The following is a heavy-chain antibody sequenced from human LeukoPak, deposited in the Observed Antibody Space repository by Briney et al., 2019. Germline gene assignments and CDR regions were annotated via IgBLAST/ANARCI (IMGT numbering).Heavy chain of an antibody. CDR1: GFTFNNYW. CDR3: ARLGLPDY. Sequence: GGSLRLSCAASGFTFNNYWMSWVRQAPGRGLEWVANIKQDGSQKYYVDSVKGRFTISRDNAKNSLYLQMNSLRAEDTAVYYCARLGLPDYWGQGILVTVSS. D-gene: IGHD2-21*01. V-gene: IGHV3-7*03. J-gene: IGHJ4*02. CDR2: IKQDGSQK.